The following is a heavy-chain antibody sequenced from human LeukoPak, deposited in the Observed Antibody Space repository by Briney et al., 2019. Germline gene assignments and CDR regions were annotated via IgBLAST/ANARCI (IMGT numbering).Heavy chain of an antibody. CDR2: XIHSGTT. Sequence: SETLSLTCAVYGGSFSGYYWSWIRQPPGKGLEWIGEXIHSGTTTYNPSLKSRVTISVDTSKNQFSLKLSSVTAADTAVYYCTRAPYCSSTSCYEGGAYWGQGTLVTVPS. CDR3: TRAPYCSSTSCYEGGAY. CDR1: GGSFSGYY. J-gene: IGHJ4*02. V-gene: IGHV4-34*12. D-gene: IGHD2-2*01.